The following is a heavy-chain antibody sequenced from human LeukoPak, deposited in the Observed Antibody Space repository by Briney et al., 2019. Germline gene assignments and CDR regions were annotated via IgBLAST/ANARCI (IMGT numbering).Heavy chain of an antibody. CDR2: INAGNGNT. CDR3: ARGVELRVNRYYGMDV. D-gene: IGHD1-7*01. Sequence: ASVKVSCKASGYTFTSYAMHWVRQAPGQRLEWTGWINAGNGNTKYSQKFQGRVTITRDTSASTAYMELSSLRSEDTAVYYCARGVELRVNRYYGMDVWGQGTTVTVSS. CDR1: GYTFTSYA. V-gene: IGHV1-3*01. J-gene: IGHJ6*02.